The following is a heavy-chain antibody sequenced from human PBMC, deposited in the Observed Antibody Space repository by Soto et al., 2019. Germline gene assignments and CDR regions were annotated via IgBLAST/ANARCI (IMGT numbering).Heavy chain of an antibody. J-gene: IGHJ4*02. CDR1: GGTFRRY. Sequence: QVQLVQSGAEVKKPGSSMKVSCKASGGTFRRYISWVRQAPGQGLEWMGGIIDMYGTANDAQKFQGRVTITADEFTSTAYMELSSLKPDDTGVYYCATNTSGYFPDWGQGTLVTVSS. D-gene: IGHD3-22*01. CDR3: ATNTSGYFPD. CDR2: IIDMYGTA. V-gene: IGHV1-69*01.